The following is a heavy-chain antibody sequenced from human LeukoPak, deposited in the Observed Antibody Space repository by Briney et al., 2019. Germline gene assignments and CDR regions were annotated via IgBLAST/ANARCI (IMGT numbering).Heavy chain of an antibody. Sequence: GASVKVSCKASGYTSTGYYLYWVRQAPGQGLEWMGWINPNRGDTNYAQKFQGRVTMTRDTSSSTAYMELSRLRSDDTAVYYCAREGSGRSWFDPWGQGTLVTVSS. CDR1: GYTSTGYY. V-gene: IGHV1-2*02. CDR2: INPNRGDT. J-gene: IGHJ5*02. D-gene: IGHD6-19*01. CDR3: AREGSGRSWFDP.